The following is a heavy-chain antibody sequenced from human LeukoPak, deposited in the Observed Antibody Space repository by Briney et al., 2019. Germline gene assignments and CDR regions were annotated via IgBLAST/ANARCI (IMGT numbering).Heavy chain of an antibody. J-gene: IGHJ4*02. CDR1: GGSSSNYS. Sequence: GSLRLTCVVSGGSSSNYSMGWVRQAPGKGLEWVSSITSNGNDTFYAVSVKGRFTISRDNSRDTVFLQMNSLRADDTAVYYCALDWGFDYWGQGTLVTVSS. CDR3: ALDWGFDY. CDR2: ITSNGNDT. D-gene: IGHD3-3*01. V-gene: IGHV3-23*01.